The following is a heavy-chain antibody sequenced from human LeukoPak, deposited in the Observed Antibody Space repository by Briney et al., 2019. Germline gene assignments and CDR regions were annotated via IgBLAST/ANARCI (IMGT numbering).Heavy chain of an antibody. CDR3: ATRAVAAPY. D-gene: IGHD6-19*01. J-gene: IGHJ4*02. Sequence: TGGSLRLSCAASGFTFSSSWMHWARQAPGKGLVWVSRVNIDGKTTTYADSVKGRFTISRDNAKNTLYLQMNSLRVEDTAVYYCATRAVAAPYWGQGTLVTVSS. CDR1: GFTFSSSW. CDR2: VNIDGKTT. V-gene: IGHV3-74*01.